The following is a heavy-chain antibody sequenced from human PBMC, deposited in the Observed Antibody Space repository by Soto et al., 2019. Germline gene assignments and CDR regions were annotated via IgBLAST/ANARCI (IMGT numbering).Heavy chain of an antibody. CDR2: LSNTGRRT. D-gene: IGHD6-19*01. V-gene: IGHV3-23*01. J-gene: IGHJ4*02. CDR1: VFPLGANA. CDR3: ARGLGSGWPYFDY. Sequence: PGGSLRLSCVVSVFPLGANAMSWVRQAPGKGLEWVSGLSNTGRRTSYADSVKGRFNISRDNSENSLFLQMTSLRAEDTAAYFCARGLGSGWPYFDYWGQGALVTVSS.